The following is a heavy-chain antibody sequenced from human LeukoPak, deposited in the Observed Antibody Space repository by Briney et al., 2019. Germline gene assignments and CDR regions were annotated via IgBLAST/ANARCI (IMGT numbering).Heavy chain of an antibody. CDR1: GGSISNGNSY. V-gene: IGHV4-61*02. D-gene: IGHD5-24*01. CDR2: IHTSGAT. J-gene: IGHJ4*02. CDR3: AREQRWPQSLDY. Sequence: SQTLSLTCTVSGGSISNGNSYWNWIRQPAGKGLEWIGRIHTSGATNYNPSLKSRVTISVDTSKNQFSLNLNSVTAADTAVYYCAREQRWPQSLDYWGQGNLVTVSS.